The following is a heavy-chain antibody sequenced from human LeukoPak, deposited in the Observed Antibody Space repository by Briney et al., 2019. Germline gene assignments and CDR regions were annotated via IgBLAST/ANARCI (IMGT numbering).Heavy chain of an antibody. Sequence: PGGSLRLSCAASGFTFSAYWMHWVRQAPGKELVWVSRVKYDGSTTTYADSVKGRFTISRDNAKNILYLQMNSLIVEDTAVYYCARDLDWLLFDYWGQGTLVSVSS. CDR3: ARDLDWLLFDY. V-gene: IGHV3-74*01. D-gene: IGHD3-9*01. CDR2: VKYDGSTT. J-gene: IGHJ4*02. CDR1: GFTFSAYW.